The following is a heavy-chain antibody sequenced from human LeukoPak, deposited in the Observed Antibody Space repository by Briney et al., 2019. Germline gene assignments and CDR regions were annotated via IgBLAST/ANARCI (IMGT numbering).Heavy chain of an antibody. Sequence: TSETLSLTCTVSGGSISGGSYYWSWIRQPAGKGLEWIGRIYTSGSTNYNPSLKSRVTISVDTSKNQFSLKLSSVTAADTAVYYCASGLRYFDLYYWGQGTLVTVSS. CDR2: IYTSGST. J-gene: IGHJ4*02. CDR1: GGSISGGSYY. V-gene: IGHV4-61*02. D-gene: IGHD3-9*01. CDR3: ASGLRYFDLYY.